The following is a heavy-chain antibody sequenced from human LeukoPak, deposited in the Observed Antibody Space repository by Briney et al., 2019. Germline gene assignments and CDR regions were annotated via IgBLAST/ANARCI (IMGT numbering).Heavy chain of an antibody. CDR3: ARHGGDYDSSGYYWGTYNWFDP. CDR1: GYSFTSYW. CDR2: IYPGDSDT. V-gene: IGHV5-51*01. J-gene: IGHJ5*02. Sequence: GASLKISCKGSGYSFTSYWIGWVRQMPGKGLEWMGIIYPGDSDTRYSPSFQGQVTISVDKSISTAYLQWSSLKASDTAMYYCARHGGDYDSSGYYWGTYNWFDPWGQGTLVTVSS. D-gene: IGHD3-22*01.